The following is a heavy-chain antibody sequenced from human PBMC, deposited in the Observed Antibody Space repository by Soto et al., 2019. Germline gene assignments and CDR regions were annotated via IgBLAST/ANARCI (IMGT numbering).Heavy chain of an antibody. CDR3: AKIPGYYYDSTGYHFDY. D-gene: IGHD3-22*01. V-gene: IGHV3-23*01. J-gene: IGHJ4*02. CDR1: EFTFSNYA. Sequence: GGSLRLSCAASEFTFSNYAMSWVRQAPGKGLEWVSAISYGGGTTYYADSVKGRFTISRDNSKNTLYLQMNSLRAEDTAVYYCAKIPGYYYDSTGYHFDYWGQGTPVTVSS. CDR2: ISYGGGTT.